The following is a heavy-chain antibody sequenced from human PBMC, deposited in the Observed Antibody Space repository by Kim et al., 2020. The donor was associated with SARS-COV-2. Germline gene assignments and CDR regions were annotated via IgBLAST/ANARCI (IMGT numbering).Heavy chain of an antibody. V-gene: IGHV3-15*01. CDR1: GFVFNDAW. CDR3: TTGGKFGPH. CDR2: RKSEIDGATA. D-gene: IGHD3-16*01. J-gene: IGHJ1*01. Sequence: GGSLRLSCAASGFVFNDAWMSWFRQAPGKGLEWVGRRKSEIDGATADYSAPVKGRFTISRDDSKTTLYLQMNSLEAGDTAVYYCTTGGKFGPHWGQGA.